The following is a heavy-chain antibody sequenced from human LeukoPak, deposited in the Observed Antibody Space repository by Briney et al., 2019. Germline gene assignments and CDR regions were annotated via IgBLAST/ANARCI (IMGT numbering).Heavy chain of an antibody. J-gene: IGHJ6*02. CDR1: GFTFSSYW. D-gene: IGHD1-26*01. Sequence: GGSLRLSCAASGFTFSSYWMSWVRQAPGKGLEWVANIKQDGSEKYYVDSVKGRFTISRDNAKNSLYLQMNSLRAGDTAVYYCARGGRLYSGDGMDVWGQGTTVTVSS. CDR3: ARGGRLYSGDGMDV. V-gene: IGHV3-7*01. CDR2: IKQDGSEK.